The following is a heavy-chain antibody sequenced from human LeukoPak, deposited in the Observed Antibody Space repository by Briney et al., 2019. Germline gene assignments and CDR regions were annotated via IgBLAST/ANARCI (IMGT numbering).Heavy chain of an antibody. V-gene: IGHV4-34*01. Sequence: PSETLSLTCAVYGGSFSGYYWSWIRQPPGKGLEWIGEIDHSGSTNYNPSLKSRVTISVDTSKNQFSLKLSSVTAADTAVYYCARERGRQDYWGQGTLVTVSS. CDR2: IDHSGST. CDR3: ARERGRQDY. D-gene: IGHD1-1*01. CDR1: GGSFSGYY. J-gene: IGHJ4*02.